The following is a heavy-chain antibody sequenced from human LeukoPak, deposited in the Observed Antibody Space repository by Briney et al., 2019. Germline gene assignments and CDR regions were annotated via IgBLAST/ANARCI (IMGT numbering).Heavy chain of an antibody. J-gene: IGHJ4*02. Sequence: PGGSLRLSCAASGFTVSSTFMSWVRQAPGKGLEWVSVIYSGGSAHYADSVKGRFTISRDNSKNSLYLQMNSLRAEDTAVYYCATDSAYFDYWGQGTPVTVSS. CDR2: IYSGGSA. CDR3: ATDSAYFDY. V-gene: IGHV3-53*01. CDR1: GFTVSSTF.